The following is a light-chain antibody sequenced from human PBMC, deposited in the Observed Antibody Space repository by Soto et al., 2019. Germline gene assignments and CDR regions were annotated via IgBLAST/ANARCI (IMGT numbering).Light chain of an antibody. CDR3: QQCYSSPIT. CDR1: QSILSSSNNKNY. CDR2: WAS. J-gene: IGKJ5*01. Sequence: DIVMTQSPDSLAVSLGERATINCKSSQSILSSSNNKNYLVWYQQKPGHPPKLLISWASTRESGVPDRVSGSGSWTDFTLTISSLQAEDVAVYYCQQCYSSPITFGQGTRLEIK. V-gene: IGKV4-1*01.